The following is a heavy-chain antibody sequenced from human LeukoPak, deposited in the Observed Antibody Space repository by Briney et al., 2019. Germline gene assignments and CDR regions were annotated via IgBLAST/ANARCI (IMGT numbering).Heavy chain of an antibody. Sequence: PGGSLRLSCAASGFTFSSYAMSWVRQAPGKGLEWVSAISGSGGSTYYADSVKGRFTISRDNSKNTLYPQMNSLRAEDTAVYYCAKNPSGYCSGGSCSIYYYYGMDVWGQGTTVTVSS. D-gene: IGHD2-15*01. J-gene: IGHJ6*02. CDR3: AKNPSGYCSGGSCSIYYYYGMDV. V-gene: IGHV3-23*01. CDR2: ISGSGGST. CDR1: GFTFSSYA.